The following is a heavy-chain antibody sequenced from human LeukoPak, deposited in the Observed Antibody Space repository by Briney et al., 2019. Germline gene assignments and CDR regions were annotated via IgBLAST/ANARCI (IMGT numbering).Heavy chain of an antibody. D-gene: IGHD3-10*01. CDR1: GFTFTNYG. CDR2: ISAYNGNT. J-gene: IGHJ6*02. V-gene: IGHV1-18*01. Sequence: ASVKVSCKASGFTFTNYGISWVRQAPGQGLEWMGRISAYNGNTNYAQKFQGGVTMTTDTSTTTAYMELRSLRSDDTAVYYCAREGYFGSGIDYYYGMDVWGQGTTVTVSS. CDR3: AREGYFGSGIDYYYGMDV.